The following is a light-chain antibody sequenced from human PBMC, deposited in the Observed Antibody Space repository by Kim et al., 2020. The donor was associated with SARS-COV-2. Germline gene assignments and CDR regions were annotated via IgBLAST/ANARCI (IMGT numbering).Light chain of an antibody. V-gene: IGLV1-47*01. CDR1: ISNIRNNY. J-gene: IGLJ3*02. CDR2: RND. CDR3: AAWDDTLSGWV. Sequence: GQRVTISCSGRISNIRNNYAHWFQQLPGMAPKRLLYRNDQRPSGVPDRFSGSKSGTSASLAISGLRSEDEADYYCAAWDDTLSGWVFGGGTKLTVL.